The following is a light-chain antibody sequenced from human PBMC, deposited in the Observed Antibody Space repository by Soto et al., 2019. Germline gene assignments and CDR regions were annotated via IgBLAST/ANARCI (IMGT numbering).Light chain of an antibody. CDR2: LNSDGRH. J-gene: IGLJ3*02. V-gene: IGLV4-69*01. Sequence: QAVVTQSPSASASLGASVKLTCTLSSRHSTYAIAWHQHQPEKGPRFLMRLNSDGRHTKSDGIPDRFSGSSSGAERYLTISNLQSEDEADYYCQTWATDFQVFGGGTKLTVL. CDR3: QTWATDFQV. CDR1: SRHSTYA.